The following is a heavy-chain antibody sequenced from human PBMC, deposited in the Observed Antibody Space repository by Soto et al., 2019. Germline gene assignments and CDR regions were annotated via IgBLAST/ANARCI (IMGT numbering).Heavy chain of an antibody. CDR3: ARDIEENQLLYDALDF. CDR2: ISFNSGSI. Sequence: PGGSLRVSCVASGVTFDDYAMHWVREAPGKGLEWVSGISFNSGSIGSAESVKGRFTISRDHARNSLYLQMNSLRAEDTALYCCARDIEENQLLYDALDFWGQGTMVSVS. CDR1: GVTFDDYA. D-gene: IGHD2-2*01. J-gene: IGHJ3*01. V-gene: IGHV3-9*01.